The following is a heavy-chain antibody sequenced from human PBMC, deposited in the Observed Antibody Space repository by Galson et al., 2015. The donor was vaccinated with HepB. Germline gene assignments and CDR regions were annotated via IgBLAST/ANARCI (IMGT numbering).Heavy chain of an antibody. J-gene: IGHJ4*02. Sequence: SLRLSCAASGFTFSGYAMHWVRQAPGKGLEWVAVISNDGSNRYYADSVKGRFTISRDNSKNTLYMQMNSLSAEDTAVYYCASHIYWGQGTLVTVSS. V-gene: IGHV3-30*04. CDR1: GFTFSGYA. CDR2: ISNDGSNR. CDR3: ASHIY.